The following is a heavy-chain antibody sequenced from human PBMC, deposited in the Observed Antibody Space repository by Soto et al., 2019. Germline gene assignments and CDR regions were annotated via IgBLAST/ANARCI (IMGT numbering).Heavy chain of an antibody. V-gene: IGHV3-7*03. CDR1: GFTFSSYW. J-gene: IGHJ3*02. D-gene: IGHD2-21*01. CDR3: ARFGWVVMAASVTCAFDI. CDR2: IKQDESEK. Sequence: GGSLRLSCAASGFTFSSYWMSWVRQAPGKGLEWVANIKQDESEKFYVDSVKGRFTISRDNAKNSLYLQMNSLRAEDTVVYYCARFGWVVMAASVTCAFDIWGQGTMVTVSS.